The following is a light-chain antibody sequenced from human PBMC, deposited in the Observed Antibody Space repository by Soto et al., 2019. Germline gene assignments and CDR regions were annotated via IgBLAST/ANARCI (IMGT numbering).Light chain of an antibody. J-gene: IGKJ5*01. V-gene: IGKV3-20*01. CDR1: QSVSSSY. CDR2: RAS. Sequence: ETVLTQSPGTLSLSPGERATLSCRASQSVSSSYLAWYQHKPGQAPRLLIYRASSRATGIPDRFSGSGSGTDFTLTISSLEPEDFAVYYCQQYGSSPITFGQGTRLEIK. CDR3: QQYGSSPIT.